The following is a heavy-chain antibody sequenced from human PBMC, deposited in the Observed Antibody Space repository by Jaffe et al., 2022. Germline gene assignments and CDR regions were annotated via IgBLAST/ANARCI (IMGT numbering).Heavy chain of an antibody. Sequence: QVQLQESGPGLVKPSETLSLTCTVSGGSISSYYWSWIRQPPGKGLEWIGYIYYSGSTNYNPSLKSRVTISVDTSKNQFSLKLSSVTAADTAVYYCARSTVTMGHYFDYWGQGTLVTVSS. CDR1: GGSISSYY. V-gene: IGHV4-59*01. D-gene: IGHD4-17*01. CDR3: ARSTVTMGHYFDY. J-gene: IGHJ4*02. CDR2: IYYSGST.